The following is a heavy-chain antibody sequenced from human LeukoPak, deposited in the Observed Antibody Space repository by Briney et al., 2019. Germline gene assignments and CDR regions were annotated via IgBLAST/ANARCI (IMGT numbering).Heavy chain of an antibody. Sequence: ASVKVSCTASGYTFTGYYMHWVRQAPGQGLEWMGWINPNSGGTNYAQKFQGRVTMTRDTSTSTVYMELSSLRSEDTAVYYCARDGGSSSGCFDYWGQGTLVTVSS. CDR2: INPNSGGT. J-gene: IGHJ4*02. CDR3: ARDGGSSSGCFDY. D-gene: IGHD6-6*01. V-gene: IGHV1-2*02. CDR1: GYTFTGYY.